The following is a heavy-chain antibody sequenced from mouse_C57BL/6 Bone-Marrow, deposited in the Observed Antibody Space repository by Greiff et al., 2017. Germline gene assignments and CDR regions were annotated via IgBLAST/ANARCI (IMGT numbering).Heavy chain of an antibody. V-gene: IGHV2-2*01. D-gene: IGHD4-1*01. Sequence: QVQLQQSGPGLVQPSQSLSITCTVSGFSLTSYGVHWVRQSPGKGLEWLGVIWSGGSTDYTAAFISRLSISKDNSKSKVFFKMNSLQADDTAIYYWATSNWAFYFDYWGQGTTLTVSS. CDR2: IWSGGST. CDR3: ATSNWAFYFDY. CDR1: GFSLTSYG. J-gene: IGHJ2*01.